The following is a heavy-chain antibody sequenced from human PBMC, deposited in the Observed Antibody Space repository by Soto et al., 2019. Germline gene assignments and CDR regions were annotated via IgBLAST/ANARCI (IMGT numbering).Heavy chain of an antibody. Sequence: EVQVVESGGDLVEPGGSLRLSCVTSGFMFSSAWMSWVRQAPGKVLEWVARIKSTNDGGARDCAAPVNGRFSIPRNESKSTVYLQMNSIRAEDTALYYCVEGWNDFWGQGTLVTVSS. J-gene: IGHJ4*02. CDR3: VEGWNDF. CDR2: IKSTNDGGAR. D-gene: IGHD1-1*01. V-gene: IGHV3-15*05. CDR1: GFMFSSAW.